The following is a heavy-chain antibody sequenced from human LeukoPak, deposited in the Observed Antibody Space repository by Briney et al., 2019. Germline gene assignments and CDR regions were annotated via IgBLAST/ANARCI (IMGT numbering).Heavy chain of an antibody. Sequence: SETLSLTCTVYGESFSGYYWSWIRQPPGKGLEWIGEINHSGSTNYNPSLKSRVIISLDTSKNLFSLKLTSMTAADTAVYYCASTERCSTTRPLDYWGQGTLVTVSP. D-gene: IGHD2-2*01. CDR3: ASTERCSTTRPLDY. J-gene: IGHJ4*02. CDR2: INHSGST. V-gene: IGHV4-34*01. CDR1: GESFSGYY.